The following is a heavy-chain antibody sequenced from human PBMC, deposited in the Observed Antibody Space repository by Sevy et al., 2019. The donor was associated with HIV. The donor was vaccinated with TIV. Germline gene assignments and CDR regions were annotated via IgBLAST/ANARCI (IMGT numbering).Heavy chain of an antibody. CDR2: FSFGCGRI. V-gene: IGHV3-23*01. CDR3: AREQGTQPHDY. D-gene: IGHD3-10*01. Sequence: GGCLRLSCAASGFTFAKYSMSWVRQAPGKGLEWVSTFSFGCGRINYADSVKGRFTISIDDSKNTLFLQMNSLRAEDTATYVCAREQGTQPHDYWGQGTLVTVSS. CDR1: GFTFAKYS. J-gene: IGHJ4*02.